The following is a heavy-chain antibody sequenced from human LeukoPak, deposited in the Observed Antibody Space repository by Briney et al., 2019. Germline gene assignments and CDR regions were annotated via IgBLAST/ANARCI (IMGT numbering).Heavy chain of an antibody. CDR1: GGSFSGYY. V-gene: IGHV4-34*01. Sequence: SETLSLTCAVYGGSFSGYYWSWIRQPPAKGLEWIGEINHSGSTNYNPSLKSRVTISVGTSKNQFSLNLSSVTAADTAVYYCARLALVGASRVVDYWGQGTLVTVSS. CDR2: INHSGST. CDR3: ARLALVGASRVVDY. D-gene: IGHD1-26*01. J-gene: IGHJ4*02.